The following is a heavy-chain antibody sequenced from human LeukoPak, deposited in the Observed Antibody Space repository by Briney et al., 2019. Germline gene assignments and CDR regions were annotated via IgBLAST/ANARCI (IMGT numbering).Heavy chain of an antibody. CDR1: GFTFSNYI. J-gene: IGHJ4*02. CDR2: SSTSSTYM. D-gene: IGHD3-10*01. Sequence: GGSLRLSCAASGFTFSNYIPNWVRQAPGEGLEWVSSSSTSSTYMYYADSVKGRFAISRDNAKSSLYLQMNSLRAEDTAVYYCARAMSFYYGSAFDYWGQGTLVTVSS. CDR3: ARAMSFYYGSAFDY. V-gene: IGHV3-21*01.